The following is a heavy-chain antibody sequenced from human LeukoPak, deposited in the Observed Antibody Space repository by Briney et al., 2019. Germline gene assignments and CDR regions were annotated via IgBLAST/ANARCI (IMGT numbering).Heavy chain of an antibody. CDR1: GFTFSSYA. J-gene: IGHJ6*02. CDR2: ISGSGGST. Sequence: GGSLRLSCAASGFTFSSYAMSWVRQAPGKGLEWVSAISGSGGSTYYADSVKGRFTISRDNSKNTLYLQMNSLRAEDTAVYYCATLPPWFGELWNHYYYYGMDVWGQGTTVTASS. D-gene: IGHD3-10*01. V-gene: IGHV3-23*01. CDR3: ATLPPWFGELWNHYYYYGMDV.